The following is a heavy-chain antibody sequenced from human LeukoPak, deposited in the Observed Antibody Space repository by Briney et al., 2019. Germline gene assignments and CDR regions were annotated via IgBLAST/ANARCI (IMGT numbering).Heavy chain of an antibody. D-gene: IGHD3-9*01. CDR2: IIPIFDTT. CDR1: GGTFNSFA. J-gene: IGHJ4*02. Sequence: RASVKVSCKTSGGTFNSFAINWVRQAPGQGLEWMGGIIPIFDTTNYAQNFQGRVTITADESTSTAYMELSSPRSEDTAVYYCARNPLRYDILTGYSPYYFDYWGQGTLVTVSS. CDR3: ARNPLRYDILTGYSPYYFDY. V-gene: IGHV1-69*13.